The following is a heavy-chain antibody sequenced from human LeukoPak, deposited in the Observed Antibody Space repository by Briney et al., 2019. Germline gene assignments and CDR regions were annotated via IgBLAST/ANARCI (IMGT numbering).Heavy chain of an antibody. D-gene: IGHD1-26*01. Sequence: SVKVSCKASGGTFSSYAISWVRQAPGQGLEWMGRIIPILGIANYAQKFQGRVTITADKSTSTAYMELSSLRSEDTAVYYCASPGSSGSNQGYFDYWGQGTLVTVSS. V-gene: IGHV1-69*04. CDR1: GGTFSSYA. J-gene: IGHJ4*02. CDR3: ASPGSSGSNQGYFDY. CDR2: IIPILGIA.